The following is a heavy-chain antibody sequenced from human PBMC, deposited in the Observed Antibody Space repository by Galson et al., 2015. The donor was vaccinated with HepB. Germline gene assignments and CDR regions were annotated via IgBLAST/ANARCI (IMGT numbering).Heavy chain of an antibody. CDR2: IWYDGSNK. CDR3: ARANSYDILTGYYRGDDAFEI. D-gene: IGHD3-9*01. J-gene: IGHJ3*02. CDR1: GFTFSSYG. Sequence: SLRLSCAASGFTFSSYGMHWVRQAPGKGLEWVAVIWYDGSNKYYADSVKGRFTISRDNSKNTLYLQMNSLRAEDTAVYYCARANSYDILTGYYRGDDAFEIWGQGTMVTVSS. V-gene: IGHV3-33*01.